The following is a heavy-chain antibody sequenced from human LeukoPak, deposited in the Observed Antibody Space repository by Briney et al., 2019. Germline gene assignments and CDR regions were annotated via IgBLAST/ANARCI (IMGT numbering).Heavy chain of an antibody. CDR2: ISSSSSHI. D-gene: IGHD2-21*02. CDR3: ARGYCGGDCYGD. CDR1: GFTFSSYT. Sequence: GGSLRLSCAASGFTFSSYTRNWVGQAPGRGREYVSSISSSSSHIYYADSVKGRFTISRDNTKSSLYLQMNSLRAEDMAVYYCARGYCGGDCYGDWGQGTLVTVSS. V-gene: IGHV3-21*01. J-gene: IGHJ1*01.